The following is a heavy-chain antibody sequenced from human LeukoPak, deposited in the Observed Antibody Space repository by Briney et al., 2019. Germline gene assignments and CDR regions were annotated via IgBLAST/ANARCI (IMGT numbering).Heavy chain of an antibody. CDR2: ISYDGNNK. CDR3: ARGANWFGY. V-gene: IGHV3-30*03. Sequence: GRSLRLSCAASGFTFSDYGMHWVRQAPDKGLEWVAVISYDGNNKYYADSVKGRFTISRDNSKNTLYLQMNSLRAEDTAVYYCARGANWFGYWGQGTLVTVSS. CDR1: GFTFSDYG. J-gene: IGHJ4*02. D-gene: IGHD3-16*01.